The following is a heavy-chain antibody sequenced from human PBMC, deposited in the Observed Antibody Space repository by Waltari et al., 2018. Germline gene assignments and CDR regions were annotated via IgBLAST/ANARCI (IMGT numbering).Heavy chain of an antibody. D-gene: IGHD2-8*02. CDR3: ARGSPCTGGVCHDY. J-gene: IGHJ4*02. CDR1: GGSISSSNW. V-gene: IGHV4-4*02. CDR2: IYHSGST. Sequence: QVQLQESGPGLVKPSGTLSLTCAVSGGSISSSNWWSWVRQPPGKGLEWIGEIYHSGSTNYNPALNSRGTISVDKAKNQFSLKLSSVTAADTAVYYCARGSPCTGGVCHDYWGQGTLVTVSS.